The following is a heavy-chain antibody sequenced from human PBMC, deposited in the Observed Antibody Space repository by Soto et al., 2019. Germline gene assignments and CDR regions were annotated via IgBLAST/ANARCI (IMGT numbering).Heavy chain of an antibody. J-gene: IGHJ6*02. CDR3: ARAMIRATKSDLDYYYGMDV. Sequence: GPSVKVSCKASGYTFTSYYMHWVRQAPGQGLEWMGIINPSGGSTSYAQKFQGWVTMTRDTSISTAYMELSRLRSDDTAVYYCARAMIRATKSDLDYYYGMDVWGQGTTVTVSS. CDR2: INPSGGST. CDR1: GYTFTSYY. D-gene: IGHD3-10*01. V-gene: IGHV1-46*01.